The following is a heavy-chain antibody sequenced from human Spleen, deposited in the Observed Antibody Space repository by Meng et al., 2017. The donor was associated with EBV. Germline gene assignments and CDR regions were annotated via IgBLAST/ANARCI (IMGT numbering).Heavy chain of an antibody. Sequence: VQLVSAGSEGQKPGASVKVSCKTSGYPFTSYGISWVRQAPGQGLEWMGWISPHNDDTNYAQNLQGRLTMTKDTSTSTAYMELRSLRSDDTAVYYCARAAATVDFWGQGTLVTVSS. CDR2: ISPHNDDT. V-gene: IGHV1-18*01. CDR3: ARAAATVDF. J-gene: IGHJ4*02. CDR1: GYPFTSYG. D-gene: IGHD4-17*01.